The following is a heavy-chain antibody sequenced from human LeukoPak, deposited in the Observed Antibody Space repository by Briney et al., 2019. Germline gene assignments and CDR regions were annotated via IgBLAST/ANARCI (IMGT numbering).Heavy chain of an antibody. CDR1: GGSIRRGGSY. Sequence: SETLSLTCTVSGGSIRRGGSYWSWIRQHPGYGLEWIGYIYYSGSTYYNPSLKSRVTISVDTSKNQFSLKLSSVTAADTAVYYCARSLSKRITHAFDIWGQGTMVTVSS. V-gene: IGHV4-31*03. J-gene: IGHJ3*02. CDR3: ARSLSKRITHAFDI. D-gene: IGHD3-10*01. CDR2: IYYSGST.